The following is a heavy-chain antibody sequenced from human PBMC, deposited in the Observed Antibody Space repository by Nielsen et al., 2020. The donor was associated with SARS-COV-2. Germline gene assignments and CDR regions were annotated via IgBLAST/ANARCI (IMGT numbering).Heavy chain of an antibody. Sequence: GESLKISCAASRFTFSSYGMHWVRQAPGKGLEWVAVISLDGSENHYVDSVKGRFTISRDNSRNSVYLQMNSLRSEDTAVYFCARADYGGVVPIANFDNWGQGTPVTVSS. CDR1: RFTFSSYG. D-gene: IGHD2-2*01. J-gene: IGHJ4*02. CDR2: ISLDGSEN. V-gene: IGHV3-30*03. CDR3: ARADYGGVVPIANFDN.